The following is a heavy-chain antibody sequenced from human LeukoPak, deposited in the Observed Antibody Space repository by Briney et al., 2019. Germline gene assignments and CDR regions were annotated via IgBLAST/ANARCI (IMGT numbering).Heavy chain of an antibody. CDR3: ARSIPLWKALRRDWFDP. V-gene: IGHV1-8*01. J-gene: IGHJ5*02. CDR2: MNPSSGHT. Sequence: ASVKVSCKASGYTFTSYDINWVRQATGQGLEWMGWMNPSSGHTGYAQKFQGRIAITRNTSISTAYMELSSLRSEDTAVYYCARSIPLWKALRRDWFDPWGQGTLVTVS. D-gene: IGHD3-10*01. CDR1: GYTFTSYD.